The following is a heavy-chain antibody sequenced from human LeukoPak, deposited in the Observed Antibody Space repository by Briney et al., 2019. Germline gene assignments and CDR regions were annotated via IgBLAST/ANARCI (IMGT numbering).Heavy chain of an antibody. V-gene: IGHV3-7*04. CDR1: GFTFSSYW. CDR3: ARDTRWGGEDFGF. J-gene: IGHJ4*02. D-gene: IGHD2-2*01. CDR2: IKQDGSEK. Sequence: GGSLRLSCAASGFTFSSYWMTWVRQAPGKGLEWVANIKQDGSEKCYVDSVKGRFTISRDNAKNSVYLQMNSLRAEDTAVYYCARDTRWGGEDFGFWGQGTLVTVSS.